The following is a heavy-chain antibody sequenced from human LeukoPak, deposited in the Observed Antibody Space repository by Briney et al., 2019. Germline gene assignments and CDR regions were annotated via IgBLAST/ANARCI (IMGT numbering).Heavy chain of an antibody. CDR2: ISGSGGST. Sequence: PGGSLRLSCAASGFTFSSYAMSWVRQAPGKGLEWVSAISGSGGSTYYADSVKGRFTISRDNAKNSLYLQMDSLRAEDAAVYYCARDWYGGSMGTAFDIWGQGTMVTVSS. D-gene: IGHD1-26*01. V-gene: IGHV3-23*01. J-gene: IGHJ3*02. CDR3: ARDWYGGSMGTAFDI. CDR1: GFTFSSYA.